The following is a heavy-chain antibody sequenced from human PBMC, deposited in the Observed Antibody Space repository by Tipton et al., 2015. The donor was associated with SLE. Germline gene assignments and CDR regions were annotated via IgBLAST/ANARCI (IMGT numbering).Heavy chain of an antibody. J-gene: IGHJ2*01. V-gene: IGHV3-9*01. CDR1: GFTFDDYA. D-gene: IGHD3-9*01. Sequence: RSLRLSCAASGFTFDDYAMHWVRQAPGKGLEWVSRISWNGGSIGYADSVKGRFSISRDNAKNYLYLQMNSLRAEDTALYYCAKDTNSGILTDMGYFDLWGRGTLVTVSS. CDR3: AKDTNSGILTDMGYFDL. CDR2: ISWNGGSI.